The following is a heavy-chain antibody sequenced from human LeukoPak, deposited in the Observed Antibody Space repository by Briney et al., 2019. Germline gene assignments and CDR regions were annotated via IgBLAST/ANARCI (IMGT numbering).Heavy chain of an antibody. V-gene: IGHV4-4*07. CDR3: ARGHELLWFGAFDY. Sequence: SETLSLTCTVSGGSISSYYWSWIRQPAGKGLEWIGRIYTSGSTNYNPSLKSRVTMSVDTSKNQFSLKLSSVTAADTAVYYCARGHELLWFGAFDYWGQGTLVTVSS. CDR2: IYTSGST. J-gene: IGHJ4*02. CDR1: GGSISSYY. D-gene: IGHD3-10*01.